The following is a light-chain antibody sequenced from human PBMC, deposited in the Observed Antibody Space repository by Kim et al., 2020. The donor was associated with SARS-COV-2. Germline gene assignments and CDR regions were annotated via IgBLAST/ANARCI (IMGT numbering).Light chain of an antibody. CDR3: QVWDSSSDHPNWV. CDR1: NIGSKS. J-gene: IGLJ3*02. V-gene: IGLV3-21*04. Sequence: SYELTQPPSVSVAPGKTARITCGGNNIGSKSVHWYQQKPGQAPVLVIYYDSDRPSGIPERFSGSNSGNTATLTISRVEAGDEADYYFQVWDSSSDHPNWV. CDR2: YDS.